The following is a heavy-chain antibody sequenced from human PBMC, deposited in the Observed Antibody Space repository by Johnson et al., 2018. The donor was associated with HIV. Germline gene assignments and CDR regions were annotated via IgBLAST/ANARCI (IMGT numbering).Heavy chain of an antibody. CDR1: GFTFSSYA. V-gene: IGHV3-23*04. D-gene: IGHD6-6*01. Sequence: VQLVESGGGLVQPGGSLRLSCAASGFTFSSYAMSWVRQAPGKGLAWVSAISGSGGSTYYADSVKGRFTISRDNSKNTLYLQMNSLRVEDTAVYYCASGAYSSSLTFDIWGQGTMVTVSS. CDR2: ISGSGGST. J-gene: IGHJ3*02. CDR3: ASGAYSSSLTFDI.